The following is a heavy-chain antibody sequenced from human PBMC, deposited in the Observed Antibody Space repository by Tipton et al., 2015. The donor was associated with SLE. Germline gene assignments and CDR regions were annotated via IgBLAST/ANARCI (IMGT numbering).Heavy chain of an antibody. CDR1: GFTVSTNF. CDR2: IYNGDTT. J-gene: IGHJ4*02. CDR3: ARDGDGEDSYYFDF. Sequence: GSLRLSCVASGFTVSTNFMNWVRQAPGKGLEWVSVIYNGDTTFYADSVKGRFTMSRDNSKNSVYLQMNSLRAEDTAVYYCARDGDGEDSYYFDFWGQGTLVTVSS. V-gene: IGHV3-53*01. D-gene: IGHD5-24*01.